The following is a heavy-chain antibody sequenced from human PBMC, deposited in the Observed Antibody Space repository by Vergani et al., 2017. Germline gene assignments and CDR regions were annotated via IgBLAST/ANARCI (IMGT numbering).Heavy chain of an antibody. D-gene: IGHD4-17*01. V-gene: IGHV1-46*01. CDR1: GYTFTSYY. CDR2: INPSGGST. CDR3: AILRGYGDRKDAFDI. Sequence: QVQLVQSGAEVKKPGASVKVSCKASGYTFTSYYMHWVRQAPGQGLEWMGIINPSGGSTSYAQKFQGRVTMTRDTSTSTVYMELSSLRSEDTAVYYCAILRGYGDRKDAFDIWGQGTMVTVSS. J-gene: IGHJ3*02.